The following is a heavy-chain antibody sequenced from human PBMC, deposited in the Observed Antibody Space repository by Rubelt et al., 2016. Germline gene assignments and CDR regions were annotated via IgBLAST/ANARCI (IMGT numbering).Heavy chain of an antibody. CDR2: IRGSGGTT. Sequence: EVQLVESGGGLVQPGGSLRLSCAASGFTFSSCAMSWVRQAPGKGLEWVSLIRGSGGTTHYADSVKGRFTVSRDNSKTTLYLQMNSLRAEDTAVYYCSKKGGDFWSGPVDDWGQGTLVTVSS. J-gene: IGHJ4*02. CDR3: SKKGGDFWSGPVDD. CDR1: GFTFSSCA. D-gene: IGHD3-3*01. V-gene: IGHV3-23*04.